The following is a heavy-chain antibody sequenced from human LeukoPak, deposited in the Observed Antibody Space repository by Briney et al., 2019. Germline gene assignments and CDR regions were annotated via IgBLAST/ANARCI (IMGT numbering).Heavy chain of an antibody. V-gene: IGHV3-21*01. CDR3: ARHGGYSGYDFWY. J-gene: IGHJ4*02. Sequence: GGSLRLSCAASGFSFNTYAMNWVRQAPGKGLEWVSSISSSSSYIYYADSVKGRFTISRDNAKNSLYLQMNSLRAEDTAVYYCARHGGYSGYDFWYWGQGTLVTVSS. CDR2: ISSSSSYI. CDR1: GFSFNTYA. D-gene: IGHD5-12*01.